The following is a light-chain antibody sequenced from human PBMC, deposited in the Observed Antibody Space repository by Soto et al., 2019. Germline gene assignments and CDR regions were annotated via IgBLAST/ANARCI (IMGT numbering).Light chain of an antibody. CDR2: ASS. CDR3: QQYGSSPPFT. J-gene: IGKJ3*01. V-gene: IGKV3-20*01. CDR1: QSINSNN. Sequence: EIVLTQSPGPLSLSPGERATLSCRASQSINSNNLAWYQQKPGQAPRLLIYASSSMVTGIPDRFSGSCFGTDFTLIISRVEPEDFAVYYCQQYGSSPPFTFGPGTTVDIK.